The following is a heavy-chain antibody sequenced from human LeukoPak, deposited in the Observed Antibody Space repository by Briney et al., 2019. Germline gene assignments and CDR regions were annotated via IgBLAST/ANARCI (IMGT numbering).Heavy chain of an antibody. V-gene: IGHV4-34*01. CDR1: GGSFSGYY. CDR2: INHSGST. CDR3: ARSPPLVDTAFYYYYYYGMDV. J-gene: IGHJ6*02. Sequence: SETLSLTCAVYGGSFSGYYWSWIRQPPGKGLEWIGEINHSGSTNYNPSLKSRVTISVDTSKNQFSLKLSSVTAADTAVYYCARSPPLVDTAFYYYYYYGMDVWGQGTTVTVSS. D-gene: IGHD5-18*01.